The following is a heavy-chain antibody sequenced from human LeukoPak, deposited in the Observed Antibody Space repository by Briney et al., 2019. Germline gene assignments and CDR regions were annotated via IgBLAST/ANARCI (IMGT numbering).Heavy chain of an antibody. Sequence: GESLQISCQGSGYSFTSYWIGWVRQMPGKGLEWMGIIYPGDSDTRYSPSFQGQVTISADKSISTAYLQWSSLKASDTAMYYCARLGSEMATIPNYYFDYWGQGTLVTVSS. CDR3: ARLGSEMATIPNYYFDY. V-gene: IGHV5-51*01. D-gene: IGHD5-24*01. CDR1: GYSFTSYW. CDR2: IYPGDSDT. J-gene: IGHJ4*02.